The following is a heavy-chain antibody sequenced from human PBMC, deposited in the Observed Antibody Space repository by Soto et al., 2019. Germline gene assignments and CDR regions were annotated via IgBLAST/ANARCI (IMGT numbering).Heavy chain of an antibody. J-gene: IGHJ5*02. V-gene: IGHV4-59*01. Sequence: QVQLQESGPGLVKPSETLSLTCTVSGGSTSGYHWSWIRQPPGKGLEWIGYIYYNGITNYNPSLKSRITISLDTSKTQFSLNLTSVTTADTAVYYCARGGCSSCRFDPWGQGTLVTVSS. D-gene: IGHD6-6*01. CDR1: GGSTSGYH. CDR3: ARGGCSSCRFDP. CDR2: IYYNGIT.